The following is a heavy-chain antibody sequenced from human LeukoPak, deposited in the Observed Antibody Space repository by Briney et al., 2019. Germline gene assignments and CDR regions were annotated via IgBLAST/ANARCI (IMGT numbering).Heavy chain of an antibody. CDR3: ARARGGIRFDY. Sequence: GGSLTLSCSLSGFTFSSYWMSWVRQAPGKGLEWVSVIYSGGNTYYADSVKGRFTISRNNYKNTLYLQMNSLRAEDTAVYYCARARGGIRFDYWGQGTLVTVSS. CDR2: IYSGGNT. V-gene: IGHV3-53*01. CDR1: GFTFSSYW. J-gene: IGHJ4*02. D-gene: IGHD3-16*01.